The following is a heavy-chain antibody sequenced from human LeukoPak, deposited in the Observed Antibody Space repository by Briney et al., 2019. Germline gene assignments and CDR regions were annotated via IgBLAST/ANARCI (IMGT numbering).Heavy chain of an antibody. CDR1: GYTFTGYD. J-gene: IGHJ6*02. CDR2: MNPNSGNT. V-gene: IGHV1-8*01. D-gene: IGHD3-9*01. CDR3: ARLPLRYFDWLLSRGPYYYYGMDV. Sequence: ASVKVSCKASGYTFTGYDINWVRQATGQGLEWMGWMNPNSGNTGYAQKFQGRVTMTRNTSISTAYMELSSLRSEDTAVYYCARLPLRYFDWLLSRGPYYYYGMDVWGQGTTVTVSS.